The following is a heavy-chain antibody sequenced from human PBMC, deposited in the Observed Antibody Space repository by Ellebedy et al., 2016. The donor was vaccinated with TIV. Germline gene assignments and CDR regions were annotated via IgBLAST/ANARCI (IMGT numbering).Heavy chain of an antibody. J-gene: IGHJ4*02. Sequence: MPSETLSLTCDVSGGSFSDFYWSWIRQFPGKGLEWIGEIYHTGGTNSNPSLKSRVTVSVDTSNNHFSLNLSSVTAADTAVYYCARGRSYFYGSDQYDLWGQGTLVTVSS. CDR2: IYHTGGT. V-gene: IGHV4-34*01. CDR1: GGSFSDFY. D-gene: IGHD3-10*01. CDR3: ARGRSYFYGSDQYDL.